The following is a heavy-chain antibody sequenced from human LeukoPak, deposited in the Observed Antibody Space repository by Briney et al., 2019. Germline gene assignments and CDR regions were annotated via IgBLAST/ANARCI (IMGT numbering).Heavy chain of an antibody. D-gene: IGHD1-26*01. Sequence: GGSLRLSCAASGFTFSSYSMNWVRQAPGKGLEWVSSISSSSSYIYYADSVKGRFTISRDNAKNSLYLQMNSPRAEDTAVYYCATLSNPSGSYWYYFDYWGQGTLVTVSS. V-gene: IGHV3-21*01. J-gene: IGHJ4*02. CDR1: GFTFSSYS. CDR3: ATLSNPSGSYWYYFDY. CDR2: ISSSSSYI.